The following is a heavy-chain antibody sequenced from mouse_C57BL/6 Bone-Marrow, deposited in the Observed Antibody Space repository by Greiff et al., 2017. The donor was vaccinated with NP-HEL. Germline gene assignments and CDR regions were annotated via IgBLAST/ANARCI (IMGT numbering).Heavy chain of an antibody. CDR1: GYTFTSYW. Sequence: VQLQQPGAELVKPGASVKMSCKASGYTFTSYWITWVKQRPGQGLEWIGDIYPGSGSTNYNEKFKSKATLTVDTSSSTAYMQLSSLTSEDYAVYYCARWCYYYGFFDYWGQGTTLTVSS. V-gene: IGHV1-55*01. CDR3: ARWCYYYGFFDY. D-gene: IGHD1-1*01. CDR2: IYPGSGST. J-gene: IGHJ2*01.